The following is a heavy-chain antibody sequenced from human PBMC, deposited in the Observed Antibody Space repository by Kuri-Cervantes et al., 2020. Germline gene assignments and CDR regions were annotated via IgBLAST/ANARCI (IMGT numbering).Heavy chain of an antibody. Sequence: GESLKISCAASGFTFSSYEMSWVRQAPGKGLEWVSTISGSGDSTYYAESGKGRLTISRDNSKNTLYLQMNTLRAEDTAVYYCARCRGSRCLNGDWFFDLWGGGTLVTVSS. CDR3: ARCRGSRCLNGDWFFDL. V-gene: IGHV3-23*01. CDR1: GFTFSSYE. J-gene: IGHJ2*01. CDR2: ISGSGDST. D-gene: IGHD2-8*01.